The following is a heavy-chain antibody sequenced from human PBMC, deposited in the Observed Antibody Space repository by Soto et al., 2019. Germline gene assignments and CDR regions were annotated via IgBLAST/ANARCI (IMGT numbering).Heavy chain of an antibody. Sequence: PGGSLRLSCAASGFTFSSYAMSWVRQAPGKGLEWVSAISGSGGSTYYADSVKGRFTISRDNSKNTLYLQMNSLRAEDTAVYYCAKDLHFDWLLIQADDAFDIWGQGTMVTVSS. V-gene: IGHV3-23*01. J-gene: IGHJ3*02. CDR1: GFTFSSYA. D-gene: IGHD3-9*01. CDR3: AKDLHFDWLLIQADDAFDI. CDR2: ISGSGGST.